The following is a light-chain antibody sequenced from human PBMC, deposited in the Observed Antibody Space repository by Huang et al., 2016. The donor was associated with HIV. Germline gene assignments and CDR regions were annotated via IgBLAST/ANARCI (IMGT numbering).Light chain of an antibody. CDR2: GAS. Sequence: EIVLTQSPGTLSLSPGERATLSCRASQTITSSYLAWYQMTPGQAPRLLIYGASSRVTGSPDRFSGSGSGTDFTLTITRVEPEDFAVYYCQQYGESSPVTFGGGTKVEIK. V-gene: IGKV3-20*01. CDR3: QQYGESSPVT. J-gene: IGKJ4*01. CDR1: QTITSSY.